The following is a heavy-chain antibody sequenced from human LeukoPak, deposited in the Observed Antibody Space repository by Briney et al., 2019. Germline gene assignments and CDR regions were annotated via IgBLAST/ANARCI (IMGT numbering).Heavy chain of an antibody. Sequence: GGSLRLSCAASGFTVSTNYMSWVRQAPGKGLEWVSAITSGGGSTYNADSVKGRFTISRDNSKNTLYLQMNSLRAEDTAVYYCATSRFYWGQGTLVIVSS. CDR1: GFTVSTNY. CDR3: ATSRFY. CDR2: ITSGGGST. J-gene: IGHJ4*02. V-gene: IGHV3-23*01.